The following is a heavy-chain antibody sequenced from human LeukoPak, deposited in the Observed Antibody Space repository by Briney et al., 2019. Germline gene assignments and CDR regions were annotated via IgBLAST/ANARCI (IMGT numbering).Heavy chain of an antibody. V-gene: IGHV5-51*01. CDR1: GYNFPIYW. D-gene: IGHD6-13*01. J-gene: IGHJ6*03. CDR3: ARQGAAGKYYYYYMDV. Sequence: GESLKISCQGSGYNFPIYWNGWVRQMPGQGLEWMGIIYPDDSNTIYGPSFQGQVTISADKSINTAYLEWSSLKASDTAIYYCARQGAAGKYYYYYMDVWGKGTTVTVSS. CDR2: IYPDDSNT.